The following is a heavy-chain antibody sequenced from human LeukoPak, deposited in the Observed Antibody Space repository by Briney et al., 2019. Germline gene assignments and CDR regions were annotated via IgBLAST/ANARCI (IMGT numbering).Heavy chain of an antibody. CDR2: INHSGST. D-gene: IGHD2-15*01. CDR3: ARGDYCSGGSCYSPPFDY. CDR1: GGSFSGYY. Sequence: SETLSLTCAVYGGSFSGYYWSWIRQPPGKGLEWIGEINHSGSTNYNPSLKSRVTISVDTSKNQFSLKLSSVTAADTAVYYCARGDYCSGGSCYSPPFDYWGQGTLVTVSP. V-gene: IGHV4-34*01. J-gene: IGHJ4*02.